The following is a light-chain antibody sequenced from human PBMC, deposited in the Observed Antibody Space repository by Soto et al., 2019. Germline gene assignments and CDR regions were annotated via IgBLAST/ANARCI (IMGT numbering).Light chain of an antibody. CDR1: SSDVGGYNY. Sequence: QSALTQPASVSGSPGQSITISCTGTSSDVGGYNYVSWYQQHPGKAPKLMIYEVSNRPSGVSNRFSGSKSGNTASLTISGLQAEEEADYYCSSYTSSSIYVFGPGTKVTVL. J-gene: IGLJ1*01. V-gene: IGLV2-14*01. CDR3: SSYTSSSIYV. CDR2: EVS.